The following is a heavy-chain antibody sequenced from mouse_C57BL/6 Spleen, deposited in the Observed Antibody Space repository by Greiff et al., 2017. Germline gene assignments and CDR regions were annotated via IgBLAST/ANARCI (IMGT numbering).Heavy chain of an antibody. V-gene: IGHV5-9*01. Sequence: EVKLVESGGGLVKPGGSLKLSCAASGFTFSSYTMSWVRQTPEKRLEWVATISGGGGNTYYPDSVKGRFTISRDNAKNTLYLQMSSLRSEDTALYYCARQAGTLNFDYWGQGTTLTVSS. D-gene: IGHD4-1*01. CDR1: GFTFSSYT. J-gene: IGHJ2*01. CDR3: ARQAGTLNFDY. CDR2: ISGGGGNT.